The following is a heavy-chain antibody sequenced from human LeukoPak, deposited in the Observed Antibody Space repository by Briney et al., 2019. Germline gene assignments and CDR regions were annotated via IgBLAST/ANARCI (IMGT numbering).Heavy chain of an antibody. Sequence: PGGSLRLSCAASGFTFSSYGMHWVRQAPGKGLEWVAVISYDGSNKYYADSVKGRFTISRDNSKNTLYLQMNSLRAEDTAVYYCAKVPFRYDSSGFGAFDIWGQGTMVTVSS. V-gene: IGHV3-30*18. CDR3: AKVPFRYDSSGFGAFDI. CDR2: ISYDGSNK. D-gene: IGHD3-22*01. J-gene: IGHJ3*02. CDR1: GFTFSSYG.